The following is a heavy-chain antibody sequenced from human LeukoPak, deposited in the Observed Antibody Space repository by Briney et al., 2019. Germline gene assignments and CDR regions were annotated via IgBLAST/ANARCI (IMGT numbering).Heavy chain of an antibody. D-gene: IGHD3-9*01. V-gene: IGHV4-4*07. J-gene: IGHJ6*03. CDR1: GGFINSYY. CDR2: VYTSGIT. Sequence: SETLSLTCTVSGGFINSYYWSWIRQPAGKGLEWIGRVYTSGITNYNPSLKSRITMSVDTSKNQFALKLTSVTAADTAVYYCARHNGFDRGYYYYMDVWGKGTTVTVSS. CDR3: ARHNGFDRGYYYYMDV.